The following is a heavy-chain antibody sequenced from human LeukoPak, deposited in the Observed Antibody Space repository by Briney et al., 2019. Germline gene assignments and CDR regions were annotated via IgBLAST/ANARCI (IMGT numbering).Heavy chain of an antibody. CDR2: INPNCGDT. J-gene: IGHJ4*02. CDR1: GYTFTGYY. V-gene: IGHV1-2*02. D-gene: IGHD2-2*02. CDR3: ARGPLWLVVPAAICGPDY. Sequence: ASVKVSCKASGYTFTGYYMHWVRQAPGQGREWMGWINPNCGDTTYAQYFQRRVTMTRDTSISTSYMELSRLRSDDTAVYCCARGPLWLVVPAAICGPDYWGQGTLVTVSS.